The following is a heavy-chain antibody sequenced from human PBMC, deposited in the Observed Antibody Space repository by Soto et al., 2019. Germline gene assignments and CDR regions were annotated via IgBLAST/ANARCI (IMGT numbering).Heavy chain of an antibody. CDR2: MYKSGTT. CDR3: ARDSRRWLQQWAFAADY. J-gene: IGHJ4*02. V-gene: IGHV4-38-2*02. CDR1: GFSISSGYY. Sequence: PSETLSLTCAVSGFSISSGYYWGWIRQPPGKGLEWIGSMYKSGTTYYNPSLKSRVILSVDTSKNQFSLKLSSVTAADTAVYYCARDSRRWLQQWAFAADYWGQGTLVTVSS. D-gene: IGHD6-13*01.